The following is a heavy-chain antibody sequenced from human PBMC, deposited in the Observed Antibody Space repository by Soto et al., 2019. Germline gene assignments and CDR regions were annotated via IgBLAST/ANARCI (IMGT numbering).Heavy chain of an antibody. CDR3: ARSQGSSTSLEIYYYYYYGMDV. D-gene: IGHD2-2*01. CDR2: LIPISDTT. CDR1: GGTFSSYA. J-gene: IGHJ6*02. Sequence: QVQLVQSGAEVKKPGSSVNVSCKASGGTFSSYAISWVRQAPGQGLEWMGGLIPISDTTNYAQKFQGRVTITADESTSTAYMELSSLRSEDTAVYYCARSQGSSTSLEIYYYYYYGMDVWGQGTTVTVSS. V-gene: IGHV1-69*01.